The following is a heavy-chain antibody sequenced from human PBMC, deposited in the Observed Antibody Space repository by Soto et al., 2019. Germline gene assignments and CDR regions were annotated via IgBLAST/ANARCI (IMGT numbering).Heavy chain of an antibody. V-gene: IGHV1-69*13. CDR3: ATNNRASYHFDY. D-gene: IGHD3-16*02. CDR1: GGTFRAYA. CDR2: IIPLFGTT. J-gene: IGHJ4*01. Sequence: GASVKVSCKASGGTFRAYAISWVRQAPGQGLEWMGGIIPLFGTTNYAQRFQGRVTITADDSTRTASMELSSLRSEDTAVYYCATNNRASYHFDYWGHGTPVTVSS.